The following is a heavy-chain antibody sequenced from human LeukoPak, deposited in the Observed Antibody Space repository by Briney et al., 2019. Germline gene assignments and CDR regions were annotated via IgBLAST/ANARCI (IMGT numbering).Heavy chain of an antibody. D-gene: IGHD3-3*01. J-gene: IGHJ4*02. V-gene: IGHV4-34*01. Sequence: KPSETLSLTCAVYGGSFSGYYWSWIRQPPGKGLEWIGEINHSGSTNYNPSLKSRVTISVDTSKNQFSLKLSSVTAADTAVYYCARGRSYDFWSGYPTSGDYWGQGTLVTVSS. CDR1: GGSFSGYY. CDR2: INHSGST. CDR3: ARGRSYDFWSGYPTSGDY.